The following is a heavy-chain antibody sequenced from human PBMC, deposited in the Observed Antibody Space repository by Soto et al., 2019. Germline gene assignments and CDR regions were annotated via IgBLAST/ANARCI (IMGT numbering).Heavy chain of an antibody. CDR3: AKRGYGRYNWFDP. CDR1: GFTFSSYG. V-gene: IGHV3-30*18. J-gene: IGHJ5*02. CDR2: ISYDGSNK. D-gene: IGHD5-18*01. Sequence: PGGSRRRSWAASGFTFSSYGMHGVRQAPGKGLEWVAVISYDGSNKYYADSVKGRFTISRDNSKNTLYLQMNSLRAEDTAVYYCAKRGYGRYNWFDPWGQGTLVTVSS.